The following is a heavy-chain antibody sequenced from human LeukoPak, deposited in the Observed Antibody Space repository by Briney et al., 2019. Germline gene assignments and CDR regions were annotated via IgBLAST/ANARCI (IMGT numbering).Heavy chain of an antibody. CDR3: ARDSDVDTAMVTVDGYYGMDV. D-gene: IGHD5-18*01. Sequence: PSETLSLTCTVSGSISSSSYYWGWIRQPPGKGLEWIGSIYYSGSTYYNPSLKSRVTISVDTSKNQFSLKLSSVTAADTAVYYCARDSDVDTAMVTVDGYYGMDVWGQGTTVTVSS. CDR1: GSISSSSYY. V-gene: IGHV4-39*07. CDR2: IYYSGST. J-gene: IGHJ6*02.